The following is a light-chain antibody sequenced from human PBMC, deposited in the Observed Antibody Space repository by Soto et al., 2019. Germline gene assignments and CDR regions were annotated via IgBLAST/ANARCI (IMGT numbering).Light chain of an antibody. Sequence: QSALTQPASVSGSPGQSITISCTGTSSDVGGYNYVSWYQHHPGKAPKLMIYEGSKRPSGVSDRFSGSKAGNTASLTISGLQAEDEADYYCSSFTTSSTWVFGGGTKLTVL. V-gene: IGLV2-14*01. CDR3: SSFTTSSTWV. CDR1: SSDVGGYNY. J-gene: IGLJ3*02. CDR2: EGS.